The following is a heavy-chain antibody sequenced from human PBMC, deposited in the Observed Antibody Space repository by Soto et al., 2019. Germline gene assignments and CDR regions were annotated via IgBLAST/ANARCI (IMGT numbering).Heavy chain of an antibody. CDR1: GYTFTSYG. V-gene: IGHV1-18*01. Sequence: ASVKVSCKASGYTFTSYGISWVRQAPGQGLEWMGWISAYNGNTNYVQKLQGRVTMTTDTSTSTAYMELRSLRSDDTAVYYCARGPNVQGLGAIVVVPAHTNFDYWGQGTLVTVSS. CDR2: ISAYNGNT. J-gene: IGHJ4*02. D-gene: IGHD2-2*01. CDR3: ARGPNVQGLGAIVVVPAHTNFDY.